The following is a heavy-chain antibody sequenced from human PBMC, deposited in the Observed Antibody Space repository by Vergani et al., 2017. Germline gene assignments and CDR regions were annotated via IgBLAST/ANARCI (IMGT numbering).Heavy chain of an antibody. J-gene: IGHJ4*02. CDR2: IYTSGST. CDR1: GGSISSGSYY. V-gene: IGHV4-61*02. CDR3: ASNRNSYSYGYFFDY. D-gene: IGHD5-18*01. Sequence: QVQLQESGPGLVKPSQTLSLTCTVSGGSISSGSYYWSWIRQPAGKGLEWIGRIYTSGSTNYNPSLKSRVTISVDTSKNQFSLKLSSVTAADTAVYYCASNRNSYSYGYFFDYWGQGTLVTVSS.